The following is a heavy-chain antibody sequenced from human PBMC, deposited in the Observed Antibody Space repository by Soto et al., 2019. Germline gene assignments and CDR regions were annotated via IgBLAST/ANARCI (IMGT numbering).Heavy chain of an antibody. CDR2: IKQDGSEK. Sequence: GGSLRLSCAASGLIFSTSWMSWVRQAPGKGLEWVANIKQDGSEKYYVDSVKGRFTISRDNAKNSLYLQMNSLRADDTAVYYCAFTVTTSAMDVWGQGTTVTVSS. V-gene: IGHV3-7*03. J-gene: IGHJ6*02. CDR3: AFTVTTSAMDV. D-gene: IGHD4-17*01. CDR1: GLIFSTSW.